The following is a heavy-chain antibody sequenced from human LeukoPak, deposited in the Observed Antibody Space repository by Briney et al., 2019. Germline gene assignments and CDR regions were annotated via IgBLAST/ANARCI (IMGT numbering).Heavy chain of an antibody. J-gene: IGHJ6*02. CDR1: GGSFSGYY. CDR2: INHSGST. CDR3: ARGYRMGRWYSSSRYYGMDV. V-gene: IGHV4-34*01. Sequence: SETLSLTCAVYGGSFSGYYWSWIRQPLGKGLEWIGEINHSGSTNYNPSLKSRVTISVDTSKNQFSLKLSSVTAADTAVYYCARGYRMGRWYSSSRYYGMDVWGQGTTVTVSS. D-gene: IGHD6-13*01.